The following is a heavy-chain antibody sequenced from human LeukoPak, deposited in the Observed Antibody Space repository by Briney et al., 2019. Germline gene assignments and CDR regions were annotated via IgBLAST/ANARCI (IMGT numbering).Heavy chain of an antibody. CDR1: GGSISSYY. CDR3: ARSPVTYYYDSSGYYAFDY. D-gene: IGHD3-22*01. V-gene: IGHV4-59*01. Sequence: SETLSLTCTVSGGSISSYYWSWIRQPPGKGLEWIGYIYYSGSTNYNPSLKSRVTISADTSKNQFSLKLSSVTAADTAVYYCARSPVTYYYDSSGYYAFDYWGQGTLVTVSS. CDR2: IYYSGST. J-gene: IGHJ4*02.